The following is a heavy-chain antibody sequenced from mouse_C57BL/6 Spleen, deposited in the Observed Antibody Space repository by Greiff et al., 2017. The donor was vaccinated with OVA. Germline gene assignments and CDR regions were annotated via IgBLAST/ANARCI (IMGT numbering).Heavy chain of an antibody. CDR2: IYPGSGNT. J-gene: IGHJ4*01. CDR3: ARLLRGYYAMDD. CDR1: GYTFTDYS. Sequence: QVQLQQSGAELVRPGASVKLSCKASGYTFTDYSINWVKQRPGQGLEWIARIYPGSGNTYYNEKFKGKATLTAEKSSSTAYMQLNSLTSEDSAVYFCARLLRGYYAMDDWGTGVSVTVSS. D-gene: IGHD1-1*01. V-gene: IGHV1-76*01.